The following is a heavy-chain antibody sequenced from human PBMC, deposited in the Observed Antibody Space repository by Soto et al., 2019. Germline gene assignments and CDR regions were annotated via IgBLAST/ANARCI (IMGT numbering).Heavy chain of an antibody. CDR1: GGTFSSYA. J-gene: IGHJ6*02. V-gene: IGHV1-69*12. CDR3: ATHEIGHCISASCYKGGYYYGMDV. D-gene: IGHD2-2*02. CDR2: IIPIFGTA. Sequence: QVQLVQPGAEVKKPGSSVKVSCKASGGTFSSYAISWVRQAPGQGLEWMGGIIPIFGTADYAQKFQGRVTITADESTSPAYMELSSLRSEDTAMYYCATHEIGHCISASCYKGGYYYGMDVWGQGTTVTVSS.